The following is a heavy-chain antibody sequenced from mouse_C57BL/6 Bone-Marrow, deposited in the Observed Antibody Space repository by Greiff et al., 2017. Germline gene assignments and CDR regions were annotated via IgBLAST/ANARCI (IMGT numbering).Heavy chain of an antibody. D-gene: IGHD1-3*01. CDR2: IDPENGDT. Sequence: EVQLVESGAELVRPGASVKLSCTASGFNIKDDYMHWVKQRPEQGLEWIGWIDPENGDTEYASKFQGKATITADTSSNTAYLQLSSLTSEDTAVYYCTTRYKNYWGQGTSVTVSS. J-gene: IGHJ4*01. CDR1: GFNIKDDY. CDR3: TTRYKNY. V-gene: IGHV14-4*01.